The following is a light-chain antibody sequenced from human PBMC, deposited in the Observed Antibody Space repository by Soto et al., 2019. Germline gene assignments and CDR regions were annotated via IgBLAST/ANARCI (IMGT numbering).Light chain of an antibody. V-gene: IGKV3-20*01. CDR3: QQYGSSGT. Sequence: VLTQSPGTLSLSPGERATLSCRASQSVSSYLAWYQQKPGQAPRLLIYGASSRATGIPDRFSGSGSGTDFTLTISRLEPEDFAVYYCQQYGSSGTFGQGTKVDIK. CDR2: GAS. CDR1: QSVSSY. J-gene: IGKJ1*01.